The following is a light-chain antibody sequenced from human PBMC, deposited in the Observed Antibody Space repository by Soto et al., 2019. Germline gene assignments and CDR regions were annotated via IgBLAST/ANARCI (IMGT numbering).Light chain of an antibody. CDR3: QQRANWPLT. Sequence: EIVLTQSPATLSLSPGERATLSCRASQSVINYLAWYQQKPGQAPWLLIYDTSNRATGIPARFSGSGSGTDFTLIISSLEPEDFAVYYCQQRANWPLTFGGGTKVEIK. J-gene: IGKJ4*01. CDR2: DTS. V-gene: IGKV3-11*01. CDR1: QSVINY.